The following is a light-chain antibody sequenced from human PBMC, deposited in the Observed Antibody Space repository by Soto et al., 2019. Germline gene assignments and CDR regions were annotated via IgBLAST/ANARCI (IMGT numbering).Light chain of an antibody. CDR3: QIWGSGTVV. CDR1: SGHSSYA. V-gene: IGLV4-69*01. Sequence: QPVLTQSPSASASLGASVKLTCTLSSGHSSYAIAWHQQQPEKGHRYFMKLNSDGSHSKGDEIPDGFSGSRSGAGRYLTISRLQSEDEADYYCQIWGSGTVVFGGGTKVTVL. CDR2: LNSDGSH. J-gene: IGLJ2*01.